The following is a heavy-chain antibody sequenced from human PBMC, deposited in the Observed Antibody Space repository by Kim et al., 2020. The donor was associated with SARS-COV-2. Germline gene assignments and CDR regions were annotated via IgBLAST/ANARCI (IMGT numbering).Heavy chain of an antibody. CDR1: GGSFSGYY. V-gene: IGHV4-34*01. Sequence: SETLSLTCAVYGGSFSGYYWSWIRQPPGKGLEWIGEINHSGSTNYNPSLKSRVTISVDTSKNQFSLKLSSVTAADTAVYYCARGSPGIAVAGYGYYYYGMDVWGQGTTVTVSS. J-gene: IGHJ6*02. CDR3: ARGSPGIAVAGYGYYYYGMDV. CDR2: INHSGST. D-gene: IGHD6-19*01.